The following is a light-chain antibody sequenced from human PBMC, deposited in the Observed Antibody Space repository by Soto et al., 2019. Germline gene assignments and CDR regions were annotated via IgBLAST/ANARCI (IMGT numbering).Light chain of an antibody. J-gene: IGKJ1*01. CDR3: QQRRT. CDR1: QSVSSS. CDR2: GAS. V-gene: IGKV3-11*01. Sequence: EIMMTQSPATLSVSPGERATLSCRASQSVSSSLAWYQQKPGQAPRLLIYGASTRATGIPARFSGSGSGTDFTLTISSLEPEDFAVYYCQQRRTFGQGTKVDIK.